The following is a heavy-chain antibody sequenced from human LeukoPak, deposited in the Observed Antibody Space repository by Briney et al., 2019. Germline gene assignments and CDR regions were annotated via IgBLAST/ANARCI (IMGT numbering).Heavy chain of an antibody. CDR1: GFNFGSYG. CDR3: AGLGYCTSTNCYIDY. CDR2: IWYDGSEK. V-gene: IGHV3-33*01. D-gene: IGHD2-2*02. J-gene: IGHJ4*02. Sequence: GGSLRLSCAASGFNFGSYGMRWVRQAPDKGLEWLTVIWYDGSEKYYADSVKGRFTISRDNAKNTLYLQVSSLTVGDTAVYYCAGLGYCTSTNCYIDYWGQGTVVTVSS.